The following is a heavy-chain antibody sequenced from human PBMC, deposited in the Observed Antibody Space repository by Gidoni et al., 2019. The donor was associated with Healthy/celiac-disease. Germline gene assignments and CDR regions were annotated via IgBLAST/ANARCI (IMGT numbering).Heavy chain of an antibody. J-gene: IGHJ6*03. Sequence: QVQLVQSGAEVKKPGAAVKVSCKASGYTFPRYDINWVRQATGQGLEWMGWMNPNSGNTGYAQKVQCRVTMTRNTSISTAYMELISLRSEDTAVYYCARGDSNYDRNYYYMDVWGKGTTVTVSS. CDR1: GYTFPRYD. CDR2: MNPNSGNT. CDR3: ARGDSNYDRNYYYMDV. D-gene: IGHD4-4*01. V-gene: IGHV1-8*01.